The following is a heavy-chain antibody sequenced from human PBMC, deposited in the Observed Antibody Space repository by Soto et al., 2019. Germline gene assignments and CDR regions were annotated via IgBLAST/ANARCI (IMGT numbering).Heavy chain of an antibody. CDR1: GGSISSGGYY. CDR2: IYYSGST. Sequence: SETLSLTCTVSGGSISSGGYYWSWIRQHPGKGLEWIGYIYYSGSTNYNPSLKSRVTISVDTSKNQFSLKLSSVTAAVTTVYYCARSGYSYGPNPLLYWGQGTLVTVSS. V-gene: IGHV4-31*03. CDR3: ARSGYSYGPNPLLY. D-gene: IGHD5-18*01. J-gene: IGHJ4*02.